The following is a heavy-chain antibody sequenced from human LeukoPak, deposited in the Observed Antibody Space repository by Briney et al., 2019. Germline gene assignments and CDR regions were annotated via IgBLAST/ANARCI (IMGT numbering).Heavy chain of an antibody. D-gene: IGHD2-21*02. V-gene: IGHV3-23*01. Sequence: PGGSLRLSCAASGFTFSSYAMSWVRQAPGKGLEWVSAISGSGGSTYHADSVKGRFTISRDNSKNTLYLQMNSLRAEDTAVYYCAKDDVVVTANNWFDPWGQGTLVTVSS. CDR2: ISGSGGST. CDR1: GFTFSSYA. J-gene: IGHJ5*02. CDR3: AKDDVVVTANNWFDP.